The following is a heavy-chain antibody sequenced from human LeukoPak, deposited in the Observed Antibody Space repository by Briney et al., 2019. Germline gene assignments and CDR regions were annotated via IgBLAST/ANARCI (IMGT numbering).Heavy chain of an antibody. Sequence: PSETLSLLCGLYGGPLNGYYGICIPHPAGEGLEYIRCMYTSESTNYNPSLKSRVTISVDTSKNQFSLKLSSVTAADTDVYYCARGYDGSGYYYRNWYFDLWGRGTLVTVSS. V-gene: IGHV4-59*10. CDR3: ARGYDGSGYYYRNWYFDL. J-gene: IGHJ2*01. CDR2: MYTSEST. CDR1: GGPLNGYY. D-gene: IGHD3-22*01.